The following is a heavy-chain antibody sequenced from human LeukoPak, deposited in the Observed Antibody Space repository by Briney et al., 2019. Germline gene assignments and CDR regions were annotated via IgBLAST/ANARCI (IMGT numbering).Heavy chain of an antibody. CDR2: INVVNGAI. Sequence: GGSLRLSCAASGSTFSDYYMSWIRQAPGKGLEWVSYINVVNGAIYYADSVKGRFTISGDIATNSVNLQMNSLRAEDTALYYCVRDGNRGYDMDVWGQGTAVTVSS. CDR1: GSTFSDYY. CDR3: VRDGNRGYDMDV. V-gene: IGHV3-11*04. J-gene: IGHJ6*02. D-gene: IGHD3-10*01.